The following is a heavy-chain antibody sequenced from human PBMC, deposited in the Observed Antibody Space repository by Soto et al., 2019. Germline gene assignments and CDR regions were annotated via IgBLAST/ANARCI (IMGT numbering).Heavy chain of an antibody. D-gene: IGHD2-8*02. CDR1: GGSISSYY. J-gene: IGHJ4*02. V-gene: IGHV4-59*01. Sequence: SETLSLTCTVSGGSISSYYWRWIRQPPGKGLEWIGYIYHSGSTNYNPSLKSRVTISVDTSKNQFSLKLSSVTAADTAVYYCARRGTEWQIDYWGQGTLVTVSS. CDR2: IYHSGST. CDR3: ARRGTEWQIDY.